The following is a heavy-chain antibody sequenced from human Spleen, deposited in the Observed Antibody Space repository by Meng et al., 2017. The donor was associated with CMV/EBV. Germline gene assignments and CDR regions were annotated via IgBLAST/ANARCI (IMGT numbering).Heavy chain of an antibody. CDR3: AKGYYSGSSYDAFDI. CDR2: INADGSDT. V-gene: IGHV3-74*01. J-gene: IGHJ3*02. Sequence: GESLKISCAASGFTFSRNWMHWVRQAPGKGLVWVSRINADGSDTSYADSVKGRFTIFRDNSKNTLYLQMNSLRAEDTAVYYCAKGYYSGSSYDAFDIWGQGTMVTVSS. D-gene: IGHD1-26*01. CDR1: GFTFSRNW.